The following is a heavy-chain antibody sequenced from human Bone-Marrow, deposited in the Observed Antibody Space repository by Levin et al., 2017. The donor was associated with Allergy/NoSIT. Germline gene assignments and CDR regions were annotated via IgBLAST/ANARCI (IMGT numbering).Heavy chain of an antibody. CDR2: IYIGGPT. D-gene: IGHD3-10*01. J-gene: IGHJ4*02. CDR1: GVTVRSTY. Sequence: LSLPCAASGVTVRSTYMSWVRQAPGKGLEWVSVIYIGGPTYYADSVKGRFTISRDSYNNTLNLQMNSLRGEDKAVYYCVTSPGALDYWGQGTLVTVSA. V-gene: IGHV3-66*01. CDR3: VTSPGALDY.